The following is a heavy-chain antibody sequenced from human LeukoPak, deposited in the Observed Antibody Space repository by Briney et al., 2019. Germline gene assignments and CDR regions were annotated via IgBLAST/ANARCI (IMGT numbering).Heavy chain of an antibody. Sequence: SETLSLTCIVSGGSISSGDYYWSWIRQPPGKGLEWIGYIYYSGSTYYNPSLKSRVTISVDTSKNQFSLKLSSVTAADTAVYYCAREDCSSTSCHGFMNVWGKGTTVTVSS. V-gene: IGHV4-30-4*08. J-gene: IGHJ6*03. CDR1: GGSISSGDYY. CDR2: IYYSGST. CDR3: AREDCSSTSCHGFMNV. D-gene: IGHD2-2*01.